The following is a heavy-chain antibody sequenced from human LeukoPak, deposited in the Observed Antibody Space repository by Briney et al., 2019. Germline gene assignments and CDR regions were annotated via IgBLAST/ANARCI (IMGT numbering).Heavy chain of an antibody. CDR2: ISAYNGNT. CDR3: ARGRGAFLEWLDDYYYYGLDV. D-gene: IGHD3-3*02. V-gene: IGHV1-18*01. CDR1: GYTFTTYG. J-gene: IGHJ6*02. Sequence: GASVKVSCKASGYTFTTYGISWVRQAPGQGLEWMGWISAYNGNTNYAQKLQGRVTMTTDTSTSTAYMELRSLTSDDTAVYYCARGRGAFLEWLDDYYYYGLDVWGQGTTVTVSS.